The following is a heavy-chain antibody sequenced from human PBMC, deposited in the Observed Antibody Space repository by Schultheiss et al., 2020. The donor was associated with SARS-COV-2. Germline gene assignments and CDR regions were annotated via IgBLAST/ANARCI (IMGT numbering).Heavy chain of an antibody. V-gene: IGHV4-39*01. CDR2: IYYSGST. Sequence: SQTLSLTCTVSGGSISSSSYYWGWIRQPPGKGLEWIGSIYYSGSTYYNPSLKSRVTISVDTSKNQISLKLSSVTAADTAVYYCARHLRDSSGWVDYWGQGTLVTVSS. CDR3: ARHLRDSSGWVDY. D-gene: IGHD6-19*01. J-gene: IGHJ4*02. CDR1: GGSISSSSYY.